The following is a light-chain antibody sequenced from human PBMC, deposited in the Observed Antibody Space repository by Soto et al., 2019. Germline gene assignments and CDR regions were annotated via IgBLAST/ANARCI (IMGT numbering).Light chain of an antibody. CDR3: QTWDTGIVV. CDR1: SGHSSYA. Sequence: QPVLTQSPSASASLGASVKLTCTLSSGHSSYAIAWHQQQPEKGPRYLMKLNSDGSHRKGDGIPDRFSGSSSGAERYLTISSLQSDDEADYYCQTWDTGIVVFGGGTKLTVL. CDR2: LNSDGSH. J-gene: IGLJ2*01. V-gene: IGLV4-69*01.